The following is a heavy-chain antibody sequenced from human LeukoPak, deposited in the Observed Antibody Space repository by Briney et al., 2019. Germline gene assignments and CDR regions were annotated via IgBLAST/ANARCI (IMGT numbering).Heavy chain of an antibody. CDR1: GGSIISGGFY. Sequence: PSETLSLTCTVSGGSIISGGFYWSWIRQHPGKGLEWIGYIFYSGSTYYNPSLRSRVTLSVDTPKNQFFLKLSSVKAADTAVYYCARADLHYGSGTDFDYWGQGTLVTVSS. CDR3: ARADLHYGSGTDFDY. D-gene: IGHD3-10*01. J-gene: IGHJ4*02. CDR2: IFYSGST. V-gene: IGHV4-31*03.